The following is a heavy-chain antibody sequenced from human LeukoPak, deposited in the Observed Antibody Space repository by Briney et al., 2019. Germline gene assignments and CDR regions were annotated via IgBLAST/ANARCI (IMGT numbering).Heavy chain of an antibody. D-gene: IGHD5-12*01. CDR2: ISSSSSYI. J-gene: IGHJ4*02. V-gene: IGHV3-21*04. CDR1: GFTFSSYS. Sequence: GGSLRLSCAASGFTFSSYSMNWVRQAPGKGLEWVSSISSSSSYIYYADSVKGRFTISRDNAKNSLYLQMNSLRAEDTALYYCAKDIGGYDNCYTNWGQGTLVTVSS. CDR3: AKDIGGYDNCYTN.